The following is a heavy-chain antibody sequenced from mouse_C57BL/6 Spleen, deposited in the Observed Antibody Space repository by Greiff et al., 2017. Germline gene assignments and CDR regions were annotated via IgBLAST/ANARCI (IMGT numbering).Heavy chain of an antibody. CDR2: ISDGGSYT. CDR1: GFTFSSYA. V-gene: IGHV5-4*01. D-gene: IGHD2-2*01. CDR3: AREEDGYDEAWFAY. J-gene: IGHJ3*01. Sequence: EVKLVESGGGLVKPGGSLKLSCAASGFTFSSYAMSWVRQTPEKRLEWVATISDGGSYTYYPDNVKGRFTISRDNAKNNLYLQMSHLKSEDTAMYYCAREEDGYDEAWFAYGGQGTLVTVSA.